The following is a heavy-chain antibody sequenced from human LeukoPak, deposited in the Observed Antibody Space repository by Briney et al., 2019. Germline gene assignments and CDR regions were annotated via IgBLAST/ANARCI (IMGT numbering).Heavy chain of an antibody. Sequence: PGGSLRLSCAASGFTFSSYGMHWVRQAPGKGLEWVAFIRYDGSNKYYADSVKGRFTISRDNSKSTLYLQMNSLRAEDTAVYYCAKDDYSIGWFDPWGQGTLVTVSS. CDR3: AKDDYSIGWFDP. J-gene: IGHJ5*02. CDR1: GFTFSSYG. CDR2: IRYDGSNK. V-gene: IGHV3-30*02. D-gene: IGHD4-11*01.